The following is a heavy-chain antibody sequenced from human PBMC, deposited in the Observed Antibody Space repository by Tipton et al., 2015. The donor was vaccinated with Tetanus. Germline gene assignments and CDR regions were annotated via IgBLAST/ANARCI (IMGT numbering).Heavy chain of an antibody. V-gene: IGHV4-30-2*01. D-gene: IGHD4-17*01. J-gene: IGHJ3*01. CDR3: ARPSTTVTPRAFDV. CDR2: IYHSGSP. CDR1: GGSITSGAYL. Sequence: GLVKPSETLSLTCAVSGGSITSGAYLWGWIRQPPGKGLEWIGYIYHSGSPYYNPSLESRVTISLDTSKNRFSLKLTSVTAADAAVYYCARPSTTVTPRAFDVWGQGTMVTVSS.